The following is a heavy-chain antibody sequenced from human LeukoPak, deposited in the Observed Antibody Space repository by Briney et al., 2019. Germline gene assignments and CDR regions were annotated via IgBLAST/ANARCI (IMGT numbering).Heavy chain of an antibody. CDR2: IYNIGTT. V-gene: IGHV3-66*02. Sequence: HPGGSLRLSCAASGFTVSSYHMSWVRQAPGKGLEWVSVIYNIGTTSYAESVKGRFTISRDNSKNMLYLQMNSLRAEDTAVYYCARLIAAPGDYWGQGTLVTVSS. CDR1: GFTVSSYH. J-gene: IGHJ4*02. D-gene: IGHD6-13*01. CDR3: ARLIAAPGDY.